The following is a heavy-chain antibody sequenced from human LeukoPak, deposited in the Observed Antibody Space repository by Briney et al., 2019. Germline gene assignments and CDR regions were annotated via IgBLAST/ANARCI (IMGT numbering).Heavy chain of an antibody. CDR1: GGSIINYY. J-gene: IGHJ6*02. D-gene: IGHD3-10*01. V-gene: IGHV4-59*01. CDR2: IYYSGST. CDR3: ARGNYYTSGSYYTNYYFGLDV. Sequence: TSETLSLTCTVSGGSIINYYWTWLRQPPGKGLEWLGYIYYSGSTNYNPSLKSRVSISVDRSKNQFSLKLSSVTAADTAVYYCARGNYYTSGSYYTNYYFGLDVWGQGTTVAVSS.